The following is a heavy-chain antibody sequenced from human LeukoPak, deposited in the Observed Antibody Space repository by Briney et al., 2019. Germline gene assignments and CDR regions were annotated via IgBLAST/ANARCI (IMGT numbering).Heavy chain of an antibody. D-gene: IGHD3-22*01. Sequence: RSETLSLTCAVYGGSFRGYYWSWIRQPPGKGLEWIGEINHSGSTNYNPSLKSRVTISVDTSKNQFSLKLSSVTAADTAVYSCARGVVDSSGYYDIPAPNAFDIWGQGTMVTVSS. CDR1: GGSFRGYY. CDR2: INHSGST. V-gene: IGHV4-34*01. CDR3: ARGVVDSSGYYDIPAPNAFDI. J-gene: IGHJ3*02.